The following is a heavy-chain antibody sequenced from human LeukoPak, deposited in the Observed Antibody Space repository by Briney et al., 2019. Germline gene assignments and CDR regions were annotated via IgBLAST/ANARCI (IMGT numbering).Heavy chain of an antibody. CDR1: GGSISSYY. V-gene: IGHV4-4*07. D-gene: IGHD1-26*01. CDR3: SRAKEGGSYYFFDY. Sequence: SETLSLTCTVSGGSISSYYWNWIRQPAGKGLEWIGRIYTTGSTNYNPSLKSRVTMSVDTSKNHFSLELNSVTAADTAVYYCSRAKEGGSYYFFDYWGQGTLVTVSS. J-gene: IGHJ4*02. CDR2: IYTTGST.